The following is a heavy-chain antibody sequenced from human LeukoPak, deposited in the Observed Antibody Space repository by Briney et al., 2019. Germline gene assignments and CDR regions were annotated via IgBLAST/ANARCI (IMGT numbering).Heavy chain of an antibody. J-gene: IGHJ6*03. CDR1: GYSFTSYW. V-gene: IGHV5-51*01. D-gene: IGHD2-2*01. CDR3: ARQVVPAATLDYYYMDV. Sequence: GESLKISCKGSGYSFTSYWIGWVRQMPGKGLEWMGIIHPGDSDTRYSPSFQGQVTISADKSISTAYLQWSSLKASDTAMYYCARQVVPAATLDYYYMDVWGKGTTVTVSS. CDR2: IHPGDSDT.